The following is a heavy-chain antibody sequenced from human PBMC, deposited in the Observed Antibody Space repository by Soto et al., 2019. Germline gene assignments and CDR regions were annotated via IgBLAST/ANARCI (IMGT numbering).Heavy chain of an antibody. CDR1: GYSFTSYW. CDR3: ARPGTHFYCYGMDV. V-gene: IGHV5-10-1*01. J-gene: IGHJ6*02. Sequence: GESLKISCKGSGYSFTSYWISWVRQMPGKGLEWMGRIDPSDSYTNYSPSFQGHVTISADKSISTAYLQWSSLKASDTSMYYCARPGTHFYCYGMDVWGQGTTVTVSS. CDR2: IDPSDSYT. D-gene: IGHD1-1*01.